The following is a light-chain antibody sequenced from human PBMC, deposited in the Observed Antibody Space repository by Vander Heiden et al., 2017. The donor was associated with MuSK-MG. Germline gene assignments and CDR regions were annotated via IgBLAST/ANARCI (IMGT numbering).Light chain of an antibody. CDR3: QQHNNWPRLT. J-gene: IGKJ4*01. CDR2: GAS. CDR1: QSVSSN. V-gene: IGKV3-15*01. Sequence: EIVMTQSPATLSVSPGERATLSCRASQSVSSNLAWYQQKPGQAPRLLIYGASTRATGTPARFSGSGYGTEFTLTISIRQSEDFAVYYCQQHNNWPRLTFGGGTKVEIK.